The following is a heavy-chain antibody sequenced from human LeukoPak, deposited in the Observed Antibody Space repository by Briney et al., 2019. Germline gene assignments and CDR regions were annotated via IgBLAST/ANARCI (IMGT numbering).Heavy chain of an antibody. CDR2: TYYRSKWYN. CDR1: GDSVSSNSAA. Sequence: SQTLSLTCAISGDSVSSNSAAWNWIRQSPSRGLEWLGRTYYRSKWYNDYAVSVKSRITINPDTSKNQFSLQLNSVTAADTAVYYCASSRGGDQWPRAFDIWGQGTMVTVSS. J-gene: IGHJ3*02. CDR3: ASSRGGDQWPRAFDI. V-gene: IGHV6-1*01. D-gene: IGHD6-19*01.